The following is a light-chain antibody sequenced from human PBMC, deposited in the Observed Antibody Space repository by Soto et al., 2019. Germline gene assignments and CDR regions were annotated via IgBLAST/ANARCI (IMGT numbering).Light chain of an antibody. J-gene: IGLJ1*01. CDR2: DVS. V-gene: IGLV2-11*01. CDR1: SSDVGVYNY. CDR3: CSYAGSYTFV. Sequence: ALTQPRSVSGSPGQSVTISCTGTSSDVGVYNYVSWYQRYPGKAPKIMIYDVSKRPSGVPDRFSGSKSDNTASLTISGLQAEDEADYYCCSYAGSYTFVFGIGTKVTVL.